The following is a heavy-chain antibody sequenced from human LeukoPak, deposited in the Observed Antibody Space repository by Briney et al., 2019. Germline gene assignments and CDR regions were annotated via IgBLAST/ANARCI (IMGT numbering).Heavy chain of an antibody. CDR1: GFTFSSYG. CDR3: ARGTVTTRYNWFDP. V-gene: IGHV3-33*01. Sequence: SGGSLRLSCAASGFTFSSYGMHWVREAPGKGLEWVAVIWYDGSNKYYADSVKGRFTISRDNSKNTLYLQMNSLRAEDTAVYYCARGTVTTRYNWFDPWGQGTLVTVSS. D-gene: IGHD4-11*01. CDR2: IWYDGSNK. J-gene: IGHJ5*02.